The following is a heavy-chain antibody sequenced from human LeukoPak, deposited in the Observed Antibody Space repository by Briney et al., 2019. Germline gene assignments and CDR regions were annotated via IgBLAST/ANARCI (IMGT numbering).Heavy chain of an antibody. J-gene: IGHJ3*02. V-gene: IGHV4-30-4*03. CDR1: GGSISSGDYY. D-gene: IGHD1-26*01. Sequence: SQTLSLTCTVSGGSISSGDYYWSWIRQPPGKGLEWIGYIYYSGSTNYNPSLKSRVTISVDTSKNQFSLKLSSVTAADTAVYYCQVGATPDAFDIWGQGTMVTVSS. CDR3: QVGATPDAFDI. CDR2: IYYSGST.